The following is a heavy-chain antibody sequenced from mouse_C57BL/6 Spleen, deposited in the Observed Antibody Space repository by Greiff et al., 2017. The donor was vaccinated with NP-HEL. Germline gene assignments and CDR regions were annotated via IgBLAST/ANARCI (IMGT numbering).Heavy chain of an antibody. Sequence: EVQLVESGPELVKPGASVKIPCKASGYTFTDYNMDWVKQSHGKSLEWIGDINPNNGGTIYNQKFKGKATLTVDKSSSTAYMELRSLTSEDTAVYYCARRLTGSYYFDYWGQGTTLTVSS. J-gene: IGHJ2*01. CDR1: GYTFTDYN. CDR3: ARRLTGSYYFDY. D-gene: IGHD4-1*01. CDR2: INPNNGGT. V-gene: IGHV1-18*01.